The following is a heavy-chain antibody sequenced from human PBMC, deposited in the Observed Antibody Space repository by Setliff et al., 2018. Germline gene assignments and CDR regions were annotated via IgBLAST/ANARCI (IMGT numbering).Heavy chain of an antibody. CDR1: GYTFTGYY. CDR3: AREGMGHLYRYSSSWYLSY. V-gene: IGHV1-2*04. CDR2: INPNSGGT. D-gene: IGHD6-13*01. J-gene: IGHJ4*02. Sequence: ASVKVSCKASGYTFTGYYMHWVRQAPGQGLEWMGWINPNSGGTNYAQKFQGWVTMTRDTSISTAHMELSRLRSDDTAVYYCAREGMGHLYRYSSSWYLSYWGQGTPVTVSS.